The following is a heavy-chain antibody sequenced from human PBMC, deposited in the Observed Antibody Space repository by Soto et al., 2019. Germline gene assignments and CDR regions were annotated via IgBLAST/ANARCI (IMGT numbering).Heavy chain of an antibody. CDR3: ARRGGRETTVTTWLRYYYYMDV. CDR1: GGSISSGGYY. J-gene: IGHJ6*03. Sequence: QVQLQESGPGLVKPSQTLSLTCTVSGGSISSGGYYWSWIRQHPGKGLEWIGYIYYSGSTYYNPSNKSRITISEETTNNQFPLKLSSVTAEDTAEYYCARRGGRETTVTTWLRYYYYMDVWGKGTTVTVSS. CDR2: IYYSGST. V-gene: IGHV4-31*03. D-gene: IGHD4-17*01.